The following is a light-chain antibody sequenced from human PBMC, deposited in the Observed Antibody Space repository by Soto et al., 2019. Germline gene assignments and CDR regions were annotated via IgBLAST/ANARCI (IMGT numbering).Light chain of an antibody. CDR3: QSYDRSLSAVV. V-gene: IGLV1-40*01. Sequence: QSVLTQPPSVSGAPGQRVTISCSGSRFNIGTDYDVHWYQQIPGTAPKLLIYDNTLRPSRVPDRFSGSKSGTSASLAITGLQAEGEADYYCQSYDRSLSAVVFGGGTKLTVL. CDR2: DNT. J-gene: IGLJ2*01. CDR1: RFNIGTDYD.